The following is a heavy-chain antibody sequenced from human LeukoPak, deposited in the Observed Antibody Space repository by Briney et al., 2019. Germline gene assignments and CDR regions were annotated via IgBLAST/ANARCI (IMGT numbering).Heavy chain of an antibody. J-gene: IGHJ4*02. V-gene: IGHV3-23*01. D-gene: IGHD3-9*01. Sequence: PGGSLRLSCAASGFTFSSYAMSWVRQAPGKGLEWVSVISNSGSITYADSVKGRFTISRDNSKNTLYLQMNSLRAEDTAVYYCARGDVYFGWLFHDWGQGSMVTVSS. CDR3: ARGDVYFGWLFHD. CDR2: ISNSGSIT. CDR1: GFTFSSYA.